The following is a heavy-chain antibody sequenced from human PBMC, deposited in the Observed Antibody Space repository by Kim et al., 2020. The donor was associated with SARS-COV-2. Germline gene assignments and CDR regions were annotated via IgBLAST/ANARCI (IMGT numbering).Heavy chain of an antibody. J-gene: IGHJ6*02. CDR1: GYTFTSYD. D-gene: IGHD2-2*01. CDR3: ARSAPGAEPAAYYYYYGMDV. V-gene: IGHV1-8*01. CDR2: MNPNSGNT. Sequence: ASVKVSCKASGYTFTSYDINWVRQATGQGLEWMGWMNPNSGNTGYAQKFQGRVTMTRNTSISTAYMELSSLRSEDTAVYYCARSAPGAEPAAYYYYYGMDVWGQGTTVTVSS.